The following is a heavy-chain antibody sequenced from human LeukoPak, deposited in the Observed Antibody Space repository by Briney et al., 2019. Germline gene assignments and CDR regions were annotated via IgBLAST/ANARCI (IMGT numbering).Heavy chain of an antibody. CDR3: ARAPHEYSSSYYFDC. V-gene: IGHV3-74*01. Sequence: GGSLRLSCAASGFTFNSYWMHWVRQAPGKGLVWVSRINSDGSGTSDADFVKGRFTISRDNSKNTLYLQMNSLRAEDTAVYYCARAPHEYSSSYYFDCWGQGTLVTVSS. CDR1: GFTFNSYW. CDR2: INSDGSGT. J-gene: IGHJ4*02. D-gene: IGHD6-6*01.